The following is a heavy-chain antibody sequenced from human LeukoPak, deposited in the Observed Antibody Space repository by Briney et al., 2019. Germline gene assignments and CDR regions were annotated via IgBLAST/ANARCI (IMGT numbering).Heavy chain of an antibody. CDR1: GGSISSYY. CDR2: IYYSGCT. CDR3: ARVVTDDYGDYKAFDY. Sequence: SETLSLTCTVSGGSISSYYWSCIRQPPGKGLEWIGYIYYSGCTNYNPSLKSRVTISVDTSKNQFSLKLSSVTAADTAVYYCARVVTDDYGDYKAFDYWGQGTLVTVSS. V-gene: IGHV4-59*01. D-gene: IGHD4-17*01. J-gene: IGHJ4*02.